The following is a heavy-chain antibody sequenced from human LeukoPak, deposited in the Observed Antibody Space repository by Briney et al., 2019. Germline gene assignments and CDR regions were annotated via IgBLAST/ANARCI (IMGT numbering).Heavy chain of an antibody. V-gene: IGHV1-8*01. CDR1: GYTFTSYD. Sequence: ASVKVSCKASGYTFTSYDINWVRQATGQGLEWMGWMNPNSGNTGYAQKFQGRGTMTRNTSISTAYMELSSLRSEDTAVYYCARGAHSGSYYWYYYYGMDVWGQGTTVTVSS. J-gene: IGHJ6*02. CDR3: ARGAHSGSYYWYYYYGMDV. D-gene: IGHD1-26*01. CDR2: MNPNSGNT.